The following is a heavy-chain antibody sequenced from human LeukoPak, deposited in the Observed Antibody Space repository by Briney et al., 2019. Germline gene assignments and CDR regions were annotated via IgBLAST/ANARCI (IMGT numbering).Heavy chain of an antibody. J-gene: IGHJ4*02. CDR2: IWYDGSNK. Sequence: GGSLRLSCAASGFTFSSYGMHWVRQAPGKGLEWVAVIWYDGSNKYYADSVKGRFTISRDNSRDTLYLQMNSLRAEDTAVYYCAKDLGYAAGIDYWGQGTLVTVSS. D-gene: IGHD6-13*01. V-gene: IGHV3-33*06. CDR3: AKDLGYAAGIDY. CDR1: GFTFSSYG.